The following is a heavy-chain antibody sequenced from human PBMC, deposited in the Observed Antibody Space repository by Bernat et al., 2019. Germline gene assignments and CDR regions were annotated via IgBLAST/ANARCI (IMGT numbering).Heavy chain of an antibody. D-gene: IGHD1-26*01. V-gene: IGHV3-48*01. CDR1: GFTFSSYS. CDR2: ISSSSSTI. CDR3: ARECGSCAVPPAGYYYYGMDV. J-gene: IGHJ6*02. Sequence: EVQLVESGGGLVQPGGSLRLSCAASGFTFSSYSMNWVRQAPGKGLEWVSYISSSSSTIYYADSVKGRFTISRDNAKNSLYLQMNSLRAEDTAVYYCARECGSCAVPPAGYYYYGMDVWGQGTTVTVSS.